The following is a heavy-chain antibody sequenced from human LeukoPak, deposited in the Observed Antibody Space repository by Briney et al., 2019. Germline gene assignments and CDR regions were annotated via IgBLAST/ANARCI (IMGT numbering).Heavy chain of an antibody. CDR3: ARVERGDFDY. CDR1: GGTFSSYA. Sequence: ASVKVSCKASGGTFSSYAISWVRQAPGQGLEWMGGIIPIFGTANYAQKFQGRVTITADESTSTAYMELSSLRSEDTDVYYCARVERGDFDYWGQGTLVTVSS. V-gene: IGHV1-69*13. CDR2: IIPIFGTA. D-gene: IGHD1-1*01. J-gene: IGHJ4*02.